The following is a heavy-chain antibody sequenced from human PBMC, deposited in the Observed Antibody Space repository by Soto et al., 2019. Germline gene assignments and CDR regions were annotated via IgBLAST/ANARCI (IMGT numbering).Heavy chain of an antibody. CDR1: GGTFSRDA. J-gene: IGHJ5*02. D-gene: IGHD2-15*01. Sequence: QVQLVQSGAEVKKPGSSVKVSCKASGGTFSRDAISWVRQAPGQGLEWMGGIIPMFGTAKYVQKFQGRLTITADESTTTAYMEWRSLRSDDTAVYYCARGVVVVAASQLGWFDPWVQGTLVTVSS. CDR3: ARGVVVVAASQLGWFDP. V-gene: IGHV1-69*01. CDR2: IIPMFGTA.